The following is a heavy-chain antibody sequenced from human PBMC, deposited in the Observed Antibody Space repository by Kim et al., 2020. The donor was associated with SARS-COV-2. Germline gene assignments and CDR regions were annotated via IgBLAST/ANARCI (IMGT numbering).Heavy chain of an antibody. CDR2: ISAYNGNT. D-gene: IGHD6-19*01. Sequence: ASVKVSCKASGYTFTSYGISWVRQAPGQGLEWMGWISAYNGNTNYAQKLQGRVTMTTDTSTSTAYMELRSLRSDDTAVYYRARDGGAVAYDYYHYYGMDVWGQGTTVTVSS. V-gene: IGHV1-18*01. CDR1: GYTFTSYG. J-gene: IGHJ6*02. CDR3: ARDGGAVAYDYYHYYGMDV.